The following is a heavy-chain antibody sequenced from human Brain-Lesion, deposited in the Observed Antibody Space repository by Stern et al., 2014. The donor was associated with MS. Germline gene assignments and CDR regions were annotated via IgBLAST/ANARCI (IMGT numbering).Heavy chain of an antibody. CDR1: GGSISSGNYY. V-gene: IGHV4-31*03. J-gene: IGHJ4*02. CDR2: VYHSGST. D-gene: IGHD3-3*01. Sequence: VQLVESGPGLVKPSQTLSLTCTVSGGSISSGNYYWSWIRHHPGKGLEWIGSVYHSGSTYYNPPLKSRVTTSVDTSKNQFSLKLTSVTAADTAVYYCARGSREVLLPRFYFDQRGQGALVTVSS. CDR3: ARGSREVLLPRFYFDQ.